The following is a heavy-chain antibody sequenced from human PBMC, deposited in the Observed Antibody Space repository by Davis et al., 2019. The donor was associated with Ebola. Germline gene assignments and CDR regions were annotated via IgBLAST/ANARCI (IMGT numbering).Heavy chain of an antibody. J-gene: IGHJ4*02. CDR3: ARGRGYDVTGLYFDD. V-gene: IGHV4-30-2*06. Sequence: MPSETLSLTCDVSGGAISSGGYSWNWIRQSPGKGLEWIGDIYYSGSTYLNPSLESRVTISVGTSKNQFSLKLTSVTAADTAVYYCARGRGYDVTGLYFDDWGQGTLVTVSS. CDR2: IYYSGST. D-gene: IGHD5-12*01. CDR1: GGAISSGGYS.